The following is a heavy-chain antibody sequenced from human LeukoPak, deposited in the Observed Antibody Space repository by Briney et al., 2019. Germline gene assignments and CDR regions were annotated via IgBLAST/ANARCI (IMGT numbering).Heavy chain of an antibody. CDR1: GGSFSGYY. V-gene: IGHV4-34*01. Sequence: PSETLSLTCAVYGGSFSGYYWSWIRQPPGKGLEWIGEINHSGSTNYNPSLKSRVTISVDTSKNQFSLKLSSVTAADTAVYCCCLLRGYCSGGSCYSTDYWGQGTLVTVSS. CDR3: CLLRGYCSGGSCYSTDY. CDR2: INHSGST. J-gene: IGHJ4*02. D-gene: IGHD2-15*01.